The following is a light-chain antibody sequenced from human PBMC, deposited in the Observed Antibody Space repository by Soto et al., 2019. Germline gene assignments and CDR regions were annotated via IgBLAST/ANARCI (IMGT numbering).Light chain of an antibody. CDR2: GAS. Sequence: EIVLTQSPGTLSLSPGERATLSCRASQSVSSSFLAWYQQSPGQTPRLLIYGASNRAAGIPDRFSGSGSGTDLALIISRLEPEDFAVYYCQQYDSSPWTFGQGTKVAIK. J-gene: IGKJ1*01. CDR3: QQYDSSPWT. V-gene: IGKV3-20*01. CDR1: QSVSSSF.